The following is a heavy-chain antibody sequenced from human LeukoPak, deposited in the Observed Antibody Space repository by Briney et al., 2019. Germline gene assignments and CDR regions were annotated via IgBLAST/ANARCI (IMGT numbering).Heavy chain of an antibody. D-gene: IGHD6-19*01. Sequence: GGSLRLSCAASGFSFSSYAMSRVRQAPGKGLEWVSSISGSGDNTYYAESVKGRFTISRDNSKNTPFLQMNSLRAEDTAVFYCAKRSGYTTGWFFDFWGQGTLVTVSS. CDR2: ISGSGDNT. V-gene: IGHV3-23*01. J-gene: IGHJ4*02. CDR3: AKRSGYTTGWFFDF. CDR1: GFSFSSYA.